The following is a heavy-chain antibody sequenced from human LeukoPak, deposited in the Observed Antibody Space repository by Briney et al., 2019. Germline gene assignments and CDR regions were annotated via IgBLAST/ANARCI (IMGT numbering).Heavy chain of an antibody. D-gene: IGHD1-26*01. CDR2: IWYDGSNK. CDR3: ARVLHYSGSYWGDNYFDY. J-gene: IGHJ4*02. Sequence: PGGSLRLSCAASGFTFSSYGMHWVRQAPGKGLGWVAVIWYDGSNKYYSDSVKGRLTISRDNSKNTLYLQMNSLRAEDTAVYYCARVLHYSGSYWGDNYFDYWGQGALVTVSS. CDR1: GFTFSSYG. V-gene: IGHV3-33*01.